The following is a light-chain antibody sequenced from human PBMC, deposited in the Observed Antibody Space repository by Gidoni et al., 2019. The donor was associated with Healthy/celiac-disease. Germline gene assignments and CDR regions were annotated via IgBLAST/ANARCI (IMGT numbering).Light chain of an antibody. CDR3: QQYDNLPVT. J-gene: IGKJ3*01. CDR1: QDMSND. Sequence: DIQMSQSPSSLSASVGDRVTITCQASQDMSNDLNWYQQKPGKAPKLLIYDASNLETGVPSRFSGSVSGTDVTFTISSLQPQDIATYYSQQYDNLPVTFGPGTKVDIK. CDR2: DAS. V-gene: IGKV1-33*01.